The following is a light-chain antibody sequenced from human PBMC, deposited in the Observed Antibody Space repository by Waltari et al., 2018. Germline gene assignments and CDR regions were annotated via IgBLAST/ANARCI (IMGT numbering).Light chain of an antibody. CDR1: NLGDKY. CDR3: QAWDSSTVV. J-gene: IGLJ2*01. V-gene: IGLV3-1*01. CDR2: QDS. Sequence: SYELTHPPSVSVSPGQTANITCSGDNLGDKYACWYQQKPGQPPVLVIYQDSKRPSGIPERFSGSNSGNTATLTISGTQAMDEADYYCQAWDSSTVVFGGGTKLTVL.